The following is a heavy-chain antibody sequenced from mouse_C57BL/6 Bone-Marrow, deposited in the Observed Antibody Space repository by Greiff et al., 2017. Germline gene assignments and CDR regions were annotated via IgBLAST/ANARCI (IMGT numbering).Heavy chain of an antibody. D-gene: IGHD1-1*01. Sequence: VQLQQSGAELVRPGASVKLSCTASGFNFKDYYMHWVKQRPEQGLEWIGWIYPENGDTEYASKFQGKATITADTSSNTAYLQLSSLTSEDTAVYYCTSRFITPVVFDYWGQGTTLTVSS. CDR2: IYPENGDT. CDR3: TSRFITPVVFDY. CDR1: GFNFKDYY. V-gene: IGHV14-4*01. J-gene: IGHJ2*01.